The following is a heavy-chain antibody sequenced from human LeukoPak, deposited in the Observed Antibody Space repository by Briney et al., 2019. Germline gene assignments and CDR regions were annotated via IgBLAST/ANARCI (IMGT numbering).Heavy chain of an antibody. CDR1: GFTFSSYG. Sequence: GRSLRLSCAASGFTFSSYGMHWVRQAPGKGLEWVAVISYDGSNKYYADSVKGRFTISRDNSKNTLYLQMNSPRAEDTAVYYCARGAWSGYYTPNYYYYGMDVWGQGTTVTVSS. V-gene: IGHV3-30*03. CDR2: ISYDGSNK. J-gene: IGHJ6*02. D-gene: IGHD3-3*01. CDR3: ARGAWSGYYTPNYYYYGMDV.